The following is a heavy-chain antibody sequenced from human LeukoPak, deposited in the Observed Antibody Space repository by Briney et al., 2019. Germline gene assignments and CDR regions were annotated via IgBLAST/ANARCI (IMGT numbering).Heavy chain of an antibody. D-gene: IGHD1-26*01. Sequence: SETLSLTCTVSGGSISSYYRSWIRQPPGKGLEWIGYIYYSGSTNYNPSLKSRVTISVDTSKNQFSLKPSSVTAADTAVYYCVREKDVVGARRLDIWGQGTMVTVSS. CDR2: IYYSGST. J-gene: IGHJ3*02. V-gene: IGHV4-59*01. CDR1: GGSISSYY. CDR3: VREKDVVGARRLDI.